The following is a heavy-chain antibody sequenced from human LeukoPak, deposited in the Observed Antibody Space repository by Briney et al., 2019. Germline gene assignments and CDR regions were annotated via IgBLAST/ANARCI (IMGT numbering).Heavy chain of an antibody. Sequence: QTGSSLRLSCAASGFPFSGSGMHWVRQAPGKGLEWVAVIWYDGSHQYYADSVKGRFTISRDNSKNTLDLQMNSLRVEDMAVYFCAKDKDTPATAQPQRGYFESWGQGTLVTVSS. CDR2: IWYDGSHQ. D-gene: IGHD2-15*01. CDR1: GFPFSGSG. V-gene: IGHV3-33*06. J-gene: IGHJ4*02. CDR3: AKDKDTPATAQPQRGYFES.